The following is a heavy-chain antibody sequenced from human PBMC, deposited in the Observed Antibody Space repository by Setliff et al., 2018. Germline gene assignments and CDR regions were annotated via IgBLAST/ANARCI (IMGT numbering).Heavy chain of an antibody. J-gene: IGHJ4*02. V-gene: IGHV1-18*04. CDR1: GYTFTNSI. CDR2: ISAYNGAT. D-gene: IGHD3-22*01. CDR3: ARINFYVSSGFYYASDY. Sequence: ASVKVSCKASGYTFTNSIVSWVRQAPGQGLEGMGWISAYNGATHYAQKFQDRVSMTTDTSTSTAYLELGSLTSDDTAVYFCARINFYVSSGFYYASDYWGQGTLVTVS.